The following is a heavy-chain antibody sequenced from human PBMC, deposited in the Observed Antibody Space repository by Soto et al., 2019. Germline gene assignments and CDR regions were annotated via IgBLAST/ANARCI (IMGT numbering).Heavy chain of an antibody. CDR2: IYYLGST. D-gene: IGHD3-10*01. CDR1: GGSMSDYF. CDR3: ARDGYDGSGSPYPAY. V-gene: IGHV4-59*01. Sequence: KPSETLSLTCSVSGGSMSDYFWSWIRQSPGKGLEWIGYIYYLGSTDYNPSLKSRVTISVDTSKRQFSLRLTSVTAADTAVYYCARDGYDGSGSPYPAYWGPGTQVTDSS. J-gene: IGHJ4*02.